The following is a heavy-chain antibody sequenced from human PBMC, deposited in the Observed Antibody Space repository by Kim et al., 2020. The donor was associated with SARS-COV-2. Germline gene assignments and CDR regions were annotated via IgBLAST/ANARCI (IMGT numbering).Heavy chain of an antibody. CDR1: GFSFSDYA. D-gene: IGHD3-10*01. CDR3: AKDLFGSGSYYSTKRYY. CDR2: FSVDDGTT. V-gene: IGHV3-23*01. J-gene: IGHJ6*01. Sequence: GGSLRLSCVVSGFSFSDYAMSWVRQAPGKGLEWVSGFSVDDGTTYYADSVKGRFTISRDISKNTLYLQMNSLRVEDTALYYCAKDLFGSGSYYSTKRYY.